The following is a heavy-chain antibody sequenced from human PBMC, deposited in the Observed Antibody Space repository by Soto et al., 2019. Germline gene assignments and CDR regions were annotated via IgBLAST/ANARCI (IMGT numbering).Heavy chain of an antibody. CDR1: GFTFSTYA. CDR2: ISGSGGST. V-gene: IGHV3-23*01. CDR3: AKDPSTSGPFDY. J-gene: IGHJ4*02. D-gene: IGHD6-19*01. Sequence: GGSLRLSCAASGFTFSTYAMSWVRQAPGKGLEWVSTISGSGGSTYYADSVKGRFTISRDKSKNTLYLQMNSLRGEDPAVYYCAKDPSTSGPFDYWGQGILVTVSS.